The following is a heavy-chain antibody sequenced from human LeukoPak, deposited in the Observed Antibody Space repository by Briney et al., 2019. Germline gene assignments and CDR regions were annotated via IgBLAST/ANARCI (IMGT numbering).Heavy chain of an antibody. CDR3: GRELSLSNSRHFDY. CDR2: IHSGGLT. D-gene: IGHD2/OR15-2a*01. J-gene: IGHJ4*02. CDR1: GFSVNSNY. Sequence: PGGSLRLSCAVSGFSVNSNYMTWVRQAPGKGLAWVSAIHSGGLTDFADSVKGRFTISRDNAKNTLYLQMNSLRVEDTAVYYCGRELSLSNSRHFDYWGQGTLVTVSS. V-gene: IGHV3-53*01.